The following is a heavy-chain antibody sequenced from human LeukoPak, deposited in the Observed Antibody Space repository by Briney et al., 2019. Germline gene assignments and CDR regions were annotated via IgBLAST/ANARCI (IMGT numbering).Heavy chain of an antibody. CDR2: IRSKANSYAT. CDR1: GFTFSGSA. D-gene: IGHD4-17*01. Sequence: GGSLRLSCAASGFTFSGSAMHWVRQASGKGLEWVGRIRSKANSYATAYAASVKGRFTISRDDSKNTAYLQMNSLKTEDTAVYHCTIPTTTVTRPTDIDLWGRGTLVTVSS. J-gene: IGHJ2*01. V-gene: IGHV3-73*01. CDR3: TIPTTTVTRPTDIDL.